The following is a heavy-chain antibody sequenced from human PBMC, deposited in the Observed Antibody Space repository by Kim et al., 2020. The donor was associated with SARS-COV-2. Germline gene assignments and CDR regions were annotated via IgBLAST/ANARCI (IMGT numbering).Heavy chain of an antibody. D-gene: IGHD5-12*01. J-gene: IGHJ4*02. CDR3: ARDFQYSGYDY. Sequence: NYARKFQGRVTMTRDTSISTAYMELSRLRSDDTAVYYCARDFQYSGYDYWGQGTLVTVSS. V-gene: IGHV1-2*02.